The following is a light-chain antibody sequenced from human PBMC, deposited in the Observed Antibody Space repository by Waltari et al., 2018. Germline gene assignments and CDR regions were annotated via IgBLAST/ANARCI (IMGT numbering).Light chain of an antibody. Sequence: DIVMTQSPDSLAVSLGERATINCKSTQSVLYSSHNKNYLTWYQKKPGQPPKLLIYWASTRESGVPDRFSGSGSGTDFTLTISSLQAEDVAVYYCQQYYNTPFTFGPGTKVDVK. CDR1: QSVLYSSHNKNY. CDR2: WAS. V-gene: IGKV4-1*01. CDR3: QQYYNTPFT. J-gene: IGKJ3*01.